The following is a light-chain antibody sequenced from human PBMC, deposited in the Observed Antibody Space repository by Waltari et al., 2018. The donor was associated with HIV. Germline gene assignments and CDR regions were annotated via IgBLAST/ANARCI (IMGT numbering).Light chain of an antibody. J-gene: IGLJ2*01. Sequence: SYEVTQPPSVSVSPGQTASITCSGDKLGDKYACWYQQRPGQSPVLVIYQDSKRPSAIPERFSGSNSGNTATLTISGTQAMVEADYYCQAWDSSTVVFGGGTKLTVL. CDR2: QDS. CDR1: KLGDKY. V-gene: IGLV3-1*01. CDR3: QAWDSSTVV.